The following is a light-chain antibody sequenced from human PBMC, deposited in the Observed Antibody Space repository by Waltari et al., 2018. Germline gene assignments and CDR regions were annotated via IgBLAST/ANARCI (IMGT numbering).Light chain of an antibody. CDR3: MQSIQLPLFT. J-gene: IGKJ3*01. CDR1: QSLVHTDGKTY. V-gene: IGKV2D-29*01. Sequence: IVLTQTPLSLSVTPGQPASISCKSSQSLVHTDGKTYLYWYLQKAGQPPQLLIHEVSDRFTGVPPRFSGSGSGTDFTLKISRVEAEDVGIYYCMQSIQLPLFTFGPGTKVGIK. CDR2: EVS.